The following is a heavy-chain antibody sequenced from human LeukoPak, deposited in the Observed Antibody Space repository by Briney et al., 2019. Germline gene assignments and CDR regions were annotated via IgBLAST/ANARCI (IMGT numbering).Heavy chain of an antibody. CDR3: ARNAIGARYCDY. D-gene: IGHD6-6*01. CDR1: GGTISSSNW. Sequence: PSATLTLTCAVSGGTISSSNWWSWVRQPPGKGLEWIGEIYHSGSTNYNPSLKSRVTISIDKSKNQFSLKLSSVTAADTAVYYCARNAIGARYCDYWGQGTLVTVSS. V-gene: IGHV4-4*02. CDR2: IYHSGST. J-gene: IGHJ4*02.